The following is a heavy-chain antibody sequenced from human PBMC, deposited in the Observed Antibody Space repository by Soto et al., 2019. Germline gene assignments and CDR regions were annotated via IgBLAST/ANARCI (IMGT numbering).Heavy chain of an antibody. Sequence: GALSLSCAASVFTFSSYAMHWVRQAPGKGLEWVAVISYDGSNKYYADSVKGRFTISRDNSKNTLYLQMNSLRAEDTAVYYCARDYSGTTYFDYWGQGTLVTVSS. CDR3: ARDYSGTTYFDY. D-gene: IGHD1-7*01. J-gene: IGHJ4*02. CDR2: ISYDGSNK. V-gene: IGHV3-30-3*01. CDR1: VFTFSSYA.